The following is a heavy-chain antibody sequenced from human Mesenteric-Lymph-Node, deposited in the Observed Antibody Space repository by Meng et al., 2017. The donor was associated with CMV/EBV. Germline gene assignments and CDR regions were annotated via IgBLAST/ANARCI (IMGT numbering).Heavy chain of an antibody. Sequence: GGSLRLSCAASGFSFTSYWMHWVRQAPGKGLVWVSRIDSDGSSTNYADSVRGRFTISRDNAMNTLYLQLNSLRAEDTAVYYCARGVVPTAPGYFHHWGQGTLVTVSS. D-gene: IGHD2-2*01. CDR2: IDSDGSST. J-gene: IGHJ1*01. CDR3: ARGVVPTAPGYFHH. CDR1: GFSFTSYW. V-gene: IGHV3-74*01.